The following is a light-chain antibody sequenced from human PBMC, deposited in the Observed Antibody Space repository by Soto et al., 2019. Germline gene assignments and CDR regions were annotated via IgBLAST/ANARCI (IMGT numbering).Light chain of an antibody. Sequence: QSVLTQPPSASGSPGQSVTISCTGTSSDVGGYNYVSWCQQHPGKAPKLMIYEVSERPSGVPDRFSGSKSSNTASLTVSGLQAEDEADCYCSSYAGSNNFVFGTGTKVTVL. V-gene: IGLV2-8*01. CDR3: SSYAGSNNFV. J-gene: IGLJ1*01. CDR2: EVS. CDR1: SSDVGGYNY.